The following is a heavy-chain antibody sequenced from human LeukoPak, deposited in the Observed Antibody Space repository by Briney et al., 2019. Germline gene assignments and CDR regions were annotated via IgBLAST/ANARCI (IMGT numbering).Heavy chain of an antibody. Sequence: PRGSLRLSCAASGFTFSSYAMSWVPQAPGKGLEWVSAISGSGGSTYYADSVKGRFTISRDNSKNTLYLQMNSLRAEDTAVYYCAKDKRPYGSGSYIFDYWGQGTVVTVSS. CDR2: ISGSGGST. J-gene: IGHJ4*02. CDR1: GFTFSSYA. D-gene: IGHD3-10*01. V-gene: IGHV3-23*01. CDR3: AKDKRPYGSGSYIFDY.